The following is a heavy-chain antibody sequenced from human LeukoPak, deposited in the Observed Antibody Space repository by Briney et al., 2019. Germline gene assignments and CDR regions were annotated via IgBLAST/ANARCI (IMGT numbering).Heavy chain of an antibody. Sequence: GGSLRLSCAASGFTFSDYYMSWTRQAPGKGLEWVSYISSSGSTIYYADSVKGRFTISRDNAKNSLYLQMNSLRAEDTAVYYCARAGYYDSSGYSPLDYWGQGTLVTVSS. CDR1: GFTFSDYY. V-gene: IGHV3-11*01. CDR2: ISSSGSTI. J-gene: IGHJ4*02. CDR3: ARAGYYDSSGYSPLDY. D-gene: IGHD3-22*01.